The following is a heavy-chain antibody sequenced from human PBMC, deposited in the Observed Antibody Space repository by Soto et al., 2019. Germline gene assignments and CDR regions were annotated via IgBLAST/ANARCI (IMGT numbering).Heavy chain of an antibody. CDR1: GYTFTSYD. CDR3: AVYGCNRYWYFGL. CDR2: MKPNSGNT. D-gene: IGHD4-17*01. V-gene: IGHV1-8*01. J-gene: IGHJ2*01. Sequence: QVQLVQSGAEVKKPGASVKVSCKASGYTFTSYDINWVRQATGQGLEWMGWMKPNSGNTGYAEKFQGIVTITRNTSISKAYMELNSLRSEDTAVYYCAVYGCNRYWYFGLWGRGTLVTVSS.